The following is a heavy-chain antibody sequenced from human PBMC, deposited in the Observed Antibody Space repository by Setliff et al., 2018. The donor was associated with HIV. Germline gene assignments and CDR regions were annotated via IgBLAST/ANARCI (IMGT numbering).Heavy chain of an antibody. CDR3: ARRHTAFDP. Sequence: SETLSLTCAVYGGSFSEYYWSWIRQSPGKGLEWIGEINHSGSTHYNPPLKSRATISVDTSKNQFSLKLTSVTAADTAMYYCARRHTAFDPWGQGTLVTVSS. V-gene: IGHV4-34*01. D-gene: IGHD5-18*01. CDR2: INHSGST. CDR1: GGSFSEYY. J-gene: IGHJ5*02.